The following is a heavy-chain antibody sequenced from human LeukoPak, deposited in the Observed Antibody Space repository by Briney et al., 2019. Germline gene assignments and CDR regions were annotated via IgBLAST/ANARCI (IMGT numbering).Heavy chain of an antibody. Sequence: GESLKICCKDSGYIFSSYWIVWVRQMPGKGLEWMRIIYAGDSDTRYSPSFQGQVTFSADKSINTAYLQWSSLKASDTAMYYCATYDSSDYYPVPGDYWGQGTLVTVSS. CDR3: ATYDSSDYYPVPGDY. J-gene: IGHJ4*02. CDR1: GYIFSSYW. D-gene: IGHD3-22*01. V-gene: IGHV5-51*01. CDR2: IYAGDSDT.